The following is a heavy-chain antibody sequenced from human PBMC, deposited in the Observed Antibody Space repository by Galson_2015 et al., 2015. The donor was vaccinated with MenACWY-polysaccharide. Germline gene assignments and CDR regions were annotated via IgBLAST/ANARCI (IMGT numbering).Heavy chain of an antibody. V-gene: IGHV3-7*01. CDR3: ARDALMAPVDY. Sequence: SLRLSCAASGFTFTDHYMHWVRQAPGRGLEWVANIRGDGSDKNYADSVKGRFTISRDNAKNSLYLQMNSLRLEDTAVYYCARDALMAPVDYWGQGTLVTVSS. CDR1: GFTFTDHY. D-gene: IGHD3-10*01. J-gene: IGHJ4*02. CDR2: IRGDGSDK.